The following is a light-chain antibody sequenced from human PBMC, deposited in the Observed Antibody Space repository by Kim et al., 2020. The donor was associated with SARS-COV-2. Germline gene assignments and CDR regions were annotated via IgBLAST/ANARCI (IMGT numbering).Light chain of an antibody. CDR2: GAS. CDR1: QSVSSN. V-gene: IGKV3-15*01. J-gene: IGKJ1*01. CDR3: QQYNNWPPWT. Sequence: PPGKSATLSCRASQSVSSNLAWYQQKPGQAPRLLIYGASTRATGIPARFSGSGSGTEFTLTISSLQSEDFAVYYCQQYNNWPPWTFGQGTKVDIK.